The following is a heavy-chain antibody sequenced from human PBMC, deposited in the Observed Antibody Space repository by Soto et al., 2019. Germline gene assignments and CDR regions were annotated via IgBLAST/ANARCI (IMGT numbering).Heavy chain of an antibody. CDR3: ARYQGDDYSNYVDH. D-gene: IGHD4-4*01. V-gene: IGHV4-38-2*01. CDR2: IYHSGST. CDR1: GYSISSGYY. Sequence: SETLSLTCAVSGYSISSGYYWGWIRQPPGKGLEWIGSIYHSGSTYYNPYLKSRVTISVETSKNQFSMKLSSVTAADKAVYYCARYQGDDYSNYVDHCGQGNLVTVS. J-gene: IGHJ4*02.